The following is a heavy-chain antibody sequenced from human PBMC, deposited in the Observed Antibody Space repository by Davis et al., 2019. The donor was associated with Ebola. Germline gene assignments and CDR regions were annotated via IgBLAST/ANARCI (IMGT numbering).Heavy chain of an antibody. V-gene: IGHV5-51*01. CDR2: IYPGDSNT. Sequence: PGRSLRLSCKGSGYTFTNYWIGWVRQMPGKGLEWMGIIYPGDSNTTYSPSFRGQVTISVDKSIDTAYLQWNSLRASDTAIYYCARQPEDRYYIDVWGKGTTVTVSS. CDR3: ARQPEDRYYIDV. D-gene: IGHD2-21*02. CDR1: GYTFTNYW. J-gene: IGHJ6*04.